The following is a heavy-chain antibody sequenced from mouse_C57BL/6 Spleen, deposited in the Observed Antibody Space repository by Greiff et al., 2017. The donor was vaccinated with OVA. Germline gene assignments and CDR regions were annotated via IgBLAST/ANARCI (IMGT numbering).Heavy chain of an antibody. D-gene: IGHD2-4*01. CDR3: ARDAYDYDVGYYFDY. V-gene: IGHV3-6*01. CDR2: ISYDGSN. Sequence: EVQLVESGPGLVKPSQSLSLTCSVTGYSITSGYYWNWIRQFPGNKLEWMGYISYDGSNNYNPYLKNRISITRDTSKNQFFLKLKSVTTEDTATYYCARDAYDYDVGYYFDYWGQGTTLTVSS. CDR1: GYSITSGYY. J-gene: IGHJ2*01.